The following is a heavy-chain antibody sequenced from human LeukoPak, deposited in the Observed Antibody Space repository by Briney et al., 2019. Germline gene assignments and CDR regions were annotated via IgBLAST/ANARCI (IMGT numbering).Heavy chain of an antibody. CDR2: MNPNSGNT. D-gene: IGHD6-13*01. V-gene: IGHV1-8*01. CDR3: ARQIAAAGEAFDY. CDR1: GYTFTSYD. Sequence: ASVKVSCKASGYTFTSYDINWVRQATGQGLEWMGWMNPNSGNTGYAQKFQGRVTMTRNTSISTAYMELSSLRAEDTAVYYCARQIAAAGEAFDYWGQGTLVTVSS. J-gene: IGHJ4*02.